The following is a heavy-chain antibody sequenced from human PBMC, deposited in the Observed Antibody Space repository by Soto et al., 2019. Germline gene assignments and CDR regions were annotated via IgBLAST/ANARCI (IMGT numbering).Heavy chain of an antibody. J-gene: IGHJ4*02. CDR3: ARAAQMYSSREAAEY. V-gene: IGHV1-69*06. CDR1: GGTFSSYA. Sequence: GASVKVSCKASGGTFSSYAISWVRQAPGEGLEWMGGIIPIFGTANYAQKFQGRVTITADKSTSTAYMELSSLRSEDTAVYYCARAAQMYSSREAAEYWGQGTMVRVSP. D-gene: IGHD6-13*01. CDR2: IIPIFGTA.